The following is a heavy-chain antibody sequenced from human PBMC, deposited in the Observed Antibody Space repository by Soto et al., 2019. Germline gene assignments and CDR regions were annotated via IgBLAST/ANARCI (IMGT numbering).Heavy chain of an antibody. CDR1: GYTFTNYG. CDR3: ARDAYSTSSTYYHYRMDV. Sequence: ASVKVSCKASGYTFTNYGISWVRQAPGQGLEWLGWISAYNGNTNYAQKLQGRVTMTTDTSTSTAYMDLRSLRSDDTAVYYCARDAYSTSSTYYHYRMDVWGQGTTVTVSS. CDR2: ISAYNGNT. D-gene: IGHD6-6*01. V-gene: IGHV1-18*04. J-gene: IGHJ6*02.